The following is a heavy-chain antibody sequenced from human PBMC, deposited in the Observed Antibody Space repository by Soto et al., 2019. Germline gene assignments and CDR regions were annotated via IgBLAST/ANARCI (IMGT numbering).Heavy chain of an antibody. V-gene: IGHV2-5*02. CDR2: IYWDDDK. CDR1: GFSLSTSGVG. D-gene: IGHD6-13*01. CDR3: AHSPYRPQYSSSWYVGPCYFDY. Sequence: SGPTLVNPTQTLTLTCTFSGFSLSTSGVGVGWIRQPPGKALEWLALIYWDDDKRYSPSLKSRLTITKDTSKNQVVLTMTNMDPVDTATYYCAHSPYRPQYSSSWYVGPCYFDYWGQGTLVTVSS. J-gene: IGHJ4*02.